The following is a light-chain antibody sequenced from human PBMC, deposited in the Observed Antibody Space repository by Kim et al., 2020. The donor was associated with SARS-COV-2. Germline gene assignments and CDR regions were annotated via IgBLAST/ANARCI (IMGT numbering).Light chain of an antibody. Sequence: SASEGDRVTITCQASEDIRFSLNWFQQKPGKAPKLLISDASTLEAGVTSRFSGSGSGTDFTFTISSLQPEDIATYYCQQYDTLPYTFGQGTKLEI. CDR1: EDIRFS. V-gene: IGKV1-33*01. CDR2: DAS. J-gene: IGKJ2*01. CDR3: QQYDTLPYT.